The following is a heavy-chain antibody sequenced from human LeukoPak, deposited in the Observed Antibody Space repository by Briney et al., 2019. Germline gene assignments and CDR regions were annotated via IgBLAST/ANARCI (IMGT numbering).Heavy chain of an antibody. CDR2: IYYTGST. Sequence: SETLSLTCTVSGGSISSYYWSWIRQPPGKGLEWIAYIYYTGSTNYNPSLKSRVTISVDTSKDQFSLKLSSATAADTAVYYCARQSGWSRYFDLWGRGTLVTVSP. V-gene: IGHV4-59*08. D-gene: IGHD6-19*01. CDR3: ARQSGWSRYFDL. J-gene: IGHJ2*01. CDR1: GGSISSYY.